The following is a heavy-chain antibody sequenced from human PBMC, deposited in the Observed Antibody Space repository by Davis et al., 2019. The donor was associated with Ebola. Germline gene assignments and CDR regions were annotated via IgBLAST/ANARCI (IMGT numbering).Heavy chain of an antibody. CDR1: GFTFSSYS. CDR3: ARDGHGIYFDL. V-gene: IGHV3-21*01. Sequence: GESLKISCAASGFTFSSYSMNWVRQAPGKGLEWVSSISSSSSYIYYADSVKVRFTISRDNAKNSLYRQMNSLRAEDTAVYYCARDGHGIYFDLWGRGTLVTVSS. J-gene: IGHJ2*01. CDR2: ISSSSSYI. D-gene: IGHD1-14*01.